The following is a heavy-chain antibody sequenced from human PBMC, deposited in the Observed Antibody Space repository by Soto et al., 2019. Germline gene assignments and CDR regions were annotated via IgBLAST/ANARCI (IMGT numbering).Heavy chain of an antibody. CDR2: ISAYNGNT. J-gene: IGHJ5*02. CDR1: GYTFTSYG. CDR3: ARSRAAAGNSWFDP. V-gene: IGHV1-18*04. D-gene: IGHD6-13*01. Sequence: ASVKVSCKASGYTFTSYGISWVRQAPGQGLEWMGWISAYNGNTNYAQKLQGRVTMTTDTSTSTAYMELRSLRSDDTAVYYCARSRAAAGNSWFDPWGQGTLVTVSS.